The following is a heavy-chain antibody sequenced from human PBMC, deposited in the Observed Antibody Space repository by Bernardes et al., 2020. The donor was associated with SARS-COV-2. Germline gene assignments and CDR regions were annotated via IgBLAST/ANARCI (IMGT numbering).Heavy chain of an antibody. D-gene: IGHD3-10*01. CDR1: GFTFGDYA. J-gene: IGHJ4*02. CDR3: ARSDRGVFYGSGGSFDY. Sequence: GGSLRLSCAASGFTFGDYAMHWVRQAPGKGLEWVSGISWNSGSIGYADSVKGRFTISRDNAKNSLYLQMNSLRAEDTALYYCARSDRGVFYGSGGSFDYWGQGTLVTVSS. CDR2: ISWNSGSI. V-gene: IGHV3-9*01.